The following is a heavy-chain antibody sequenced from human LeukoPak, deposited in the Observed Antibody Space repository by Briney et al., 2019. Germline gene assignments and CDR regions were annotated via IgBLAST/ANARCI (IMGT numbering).Heavy chain of an antibody. Sequence: GGPLRLSCVASGFTFSNCAMSWLRQAPGKGLEWVSAISGSGGSTYYADSVKGRFTISRDNSKNTLYLQMNSLRAEDTAVYYCAKDGSGAMALDAFDIWGQGTMVTVSS. CDR1: GFTFSNCA. V-gene: IGHV3-23*01. CDR3: AKDGSGAMALDAFDI. J-gene: IGHJ3*02. D-gene: IGHD3-3*01. CDR2: ISGSGGST.